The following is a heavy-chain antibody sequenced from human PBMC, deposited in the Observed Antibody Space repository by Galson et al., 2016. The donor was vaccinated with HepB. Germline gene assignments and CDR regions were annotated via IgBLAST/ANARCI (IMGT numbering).Heavy chain of an antibody. CDR1: GGSISSNNYY. CDR2: ISYSGST. CDR3: ASAFWIVVLITATGGDYNYGMDV. Sequence: SETLSLTCTVSGGSISSNNYYWGWIRQPPGKGLEWIGSISYSGSTYYNPSLKSRVAISVDTSKNQFSLRLSSVTAADTAVYYCASAFWIVVLITATGGDYNYGMDVWGQGTTVTVSS. D-gene: IGHD2-15*01. V-gene: IGHV4-39*01. J-gene: IGHJ6*02.